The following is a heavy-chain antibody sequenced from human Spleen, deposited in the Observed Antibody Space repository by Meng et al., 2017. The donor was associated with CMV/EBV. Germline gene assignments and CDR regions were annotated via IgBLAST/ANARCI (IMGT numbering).Heavy chain of an antibody. V-gene: IGHV3-9*01. J-gene: IGHJ4*02. D-gene: IGHD2-21*01. CDR1: GFTFDDYV. CDR2: ISWNSGSI. CDR3: ARVWWELPDN. Sequence: GGSLRLSCAASGFTFDDYVMHWVRQAPGKGLEWVSGISWNSGSIGYADSVKGRFTISRDNAKNSLYLQISSLRAEDTAVYYCARVWWELPDNWGQGTLVTVSS.